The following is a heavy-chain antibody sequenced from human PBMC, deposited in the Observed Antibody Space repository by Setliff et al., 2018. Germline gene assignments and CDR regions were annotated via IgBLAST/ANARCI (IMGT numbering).Heavy chain of an antibody. CDR2: VTAFGGTT. Sequence: GGSLRLSCVGSGFTISGYAMTWVRQSPGKGLEWVSAVTAFGGTTYDADSVKGRFTTSRDNSKNTIYLQMNNLGVDDTAIYYCVRRVAGKGWFDPWGQGTLVTVSS. CDR3: VRRVAGKGWFDP. D-gene: IGHD2-15*01. V-gene: IGHV3-23*01. J-gene: IGHJ5*02. CDR1: GFTISGYA.